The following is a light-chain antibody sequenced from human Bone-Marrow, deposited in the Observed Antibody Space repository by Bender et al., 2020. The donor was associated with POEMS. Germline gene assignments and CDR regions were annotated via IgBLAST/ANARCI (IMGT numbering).Light chain of an antibody. CDR3: TSYADSASANWL. CDR1: SSDVGRYDY. CDR2: EVT. J-gene: IGLJ3*02. Sequence: TQPPSVSVSPGQTASITCSGTSSDVGRYDYVSWYQQHPGKAPKLMIYEVTKRPSGVPDRFSGSKSGNTASLTVSGLQAEDEADYYCTSYADSASANWLFGGGTKLTVL. V-gene: IGLV2-8*01.